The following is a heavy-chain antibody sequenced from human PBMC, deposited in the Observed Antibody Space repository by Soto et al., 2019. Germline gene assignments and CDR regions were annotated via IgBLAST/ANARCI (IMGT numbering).Heavy chain of an antibody. CDR1: GYNFATYW. D-gene: IGHD5-18*01. CDR3: ARRGYSYGLDV. J-gene: IGHJ6*02. CDR2: IYPGDSDT. Sequence: EVQLVQSGAEVKKPGESLKISCKGSGYNFATYWFAWVRQLPGKGPEWMGIIYPGDSDTSYSPSFQGQVTISVDKSISTAYLQWNSLKASDTAVYYCARRGYSYGLDVWGQGTKVTVSS. V-gene: IGHV5-51*01.